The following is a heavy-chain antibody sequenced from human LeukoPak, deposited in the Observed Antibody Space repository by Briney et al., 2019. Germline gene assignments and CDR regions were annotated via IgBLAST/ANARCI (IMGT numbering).Heavy chain of an antibody. V-gene: IGHV3-53*01. D-gene: IGHD3-9*01. CDR3: ARIYYDILTGDRASFDY. Sequence: GRCLRLSCAASGFTVSSNYMSWVRQAAGKGLEWVSVLYSGGNAYYADSMKGRFTISRDNSKNTLHLQMNSLRAEDTAVYYCARIYYDILTGDRASFDYWGQGTLVTVSS. CDR2: LYSGGNA. CDR1: GFTVSSNY. J-gene: IGHJ4*02.